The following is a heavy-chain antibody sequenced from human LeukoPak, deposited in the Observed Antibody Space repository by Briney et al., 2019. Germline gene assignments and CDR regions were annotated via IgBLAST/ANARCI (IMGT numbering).Heavy chain of an antibody. V-gene: IGHV1-2*02. Sequence: ASVKVSCKASEYTFNDYYIHWVRQAPGQGLELMGWMSPYSGRADSAQKFQGRVTMTSDTSISTTYMDLTSLTSDDTAVYYCTRTNPQLGRRDFFDLWGQGTLVIVSS. D-gene: IGHD6-6*01. CDR3: TRTNPQLGRRDFFDL. J-gene: IGHJ4*02. CDR2: MSPYSGRA. CDR1: EYTFNDYY.